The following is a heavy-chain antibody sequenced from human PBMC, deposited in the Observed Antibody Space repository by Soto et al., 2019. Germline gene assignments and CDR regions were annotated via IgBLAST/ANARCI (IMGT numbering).Heavy chain of an antibody. J-gene: IGHJ6*03. V-gene: IGHV3-33*01. CDR1: GFTFSSYG. Sequence: GGSLRLSCAASGFTFSSYGMHWVRQAPGKGLEWVAVIWYDGSNKYYADSVKGRFTISRDNSKNTLYLQMNSLRAEDTAVYYCARGGVDIVVVVAATSGYYYMDVWGKGTTVTVSS. CDR2: IWYDGSNK. CDR3: ARGGVDIVVVVAATSGYYYMDV. D-gene: IGHD2-15*01.